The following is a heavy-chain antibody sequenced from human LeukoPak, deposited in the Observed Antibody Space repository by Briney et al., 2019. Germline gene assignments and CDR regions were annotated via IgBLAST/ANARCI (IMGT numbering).Heavy chain of an antibody. Sequence: GGSLRLSCSASGFTFSSYAMHWVRQAPGKGLEYVSAISSNGGSTYYADSVKGRFTISRDNSKNTLYLQMSSLRAEGTAVYYCVKGRVEGLRYFDWSTDYWGQGTLVTVSS. V-gene: IGHV3-64D*09. CDR1: GFTFSSYA. CDR3: VKGRVEGLRYFDWSTDY. J-gene: IGHJ4*02. D-gene: IGHD3-9*01. CDR2: ISSNGGST.